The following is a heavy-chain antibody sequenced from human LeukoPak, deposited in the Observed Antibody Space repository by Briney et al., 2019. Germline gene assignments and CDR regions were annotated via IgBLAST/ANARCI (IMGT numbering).Heavy chain of an antibody. D-gene: IGHD6-13*01. Sequence: SETLSLTCTVSGGSISSSSYYWGWIRQPPGKGLEWIGSIYYSGSTYYNPSLKSRVTISVDTSKNQFSLKLSSVTAADTAVYYCARVGSSSWYDLGNWFDPWGQGTLVTVSS. CDR3: ARVGSSSWYDLGNWFDP. J-gene: IGHJ5*02. CDR1: GGSISSSSYY. CDR2: IYYSGST. V-gene: IGHV4-39*07.